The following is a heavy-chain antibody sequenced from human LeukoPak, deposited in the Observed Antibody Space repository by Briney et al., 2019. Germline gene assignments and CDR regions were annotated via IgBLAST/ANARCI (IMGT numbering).Heavy chain of an antibody. J-gene: IGHJ6*02. CDR1: GYTFTGYD. D-gene: IGHD3-3*01. CDR3: ARSLGAIFGVVIIGMDV. Sequence: ASVKVSCKASGYTFTGYDINWVRQATGQGLEWMGWMNPNSGNTGYAQKFQGRVTMTRNTSISTAYMELSSLRSEDTAVYYCARSLGAIFGVVIIGMDVWGQGTTVTVSS. V-gene: IGHV1-8*01. CDR2: MNPNSGNT.